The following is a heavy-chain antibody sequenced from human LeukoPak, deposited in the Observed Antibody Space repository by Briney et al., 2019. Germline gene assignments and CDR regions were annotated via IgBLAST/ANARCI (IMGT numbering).Heavy chain of an antibody. CDR1: GFTFSSYA. J-gene: IGHJ4*02. CDR2: IGGSGGST. V-gene: IGHV3-23*01. Sequence: PGGSLRLSCAASGFTFSSYAMSWVRQAPGKGLEWVSAIGGSGGSTYYADSVKGRFTISRDNSKNTLYLQMNSLRAEDTAVYYCAKDLDPYSSGWYNYWGQGTLVTVSS. CDR3: AKDLDPYSSGWYNY. D-gene: IGHD6-19*01.